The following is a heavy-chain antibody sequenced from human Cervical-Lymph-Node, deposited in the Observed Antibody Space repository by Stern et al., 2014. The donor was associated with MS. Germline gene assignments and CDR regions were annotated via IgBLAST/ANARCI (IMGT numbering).Heavy chain of an antibody. V-gene: IGHV3-53*01. J-gene: IGHJ4*02. CDR1: GFTVSRDY. CDR3: ARDTSSPERSDW. Sequence: EVQLVESGGGVIQPGGSLRLSCTASGFTVSRDYMKWVRQAPGQGLEWVSLKTNVGSTFYPDSVKDRFTISRDDSKNTVYLHMTSLRAEDTAMYYCARDTSSPERSDWWGQGTLVTVSS. D-gene: IGHD1-1*01. CDR2: KTNVGST.